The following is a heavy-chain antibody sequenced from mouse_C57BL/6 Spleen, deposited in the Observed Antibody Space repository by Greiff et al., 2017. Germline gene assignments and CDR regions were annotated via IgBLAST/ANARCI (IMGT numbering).Heavy chain of an antibody. CDR3: ARGAHRRDYAMDY. CDR2: IYPGDGDT. Sequence: QVQLQQSGPELVKPGASVKISCKASGYAFSSSWMNWVKQRPGKGLEWIGRIYPGDGDTNYNGKFKGKATLTADKSSSTAYMQLSSLTSEDSAVYFCARGAHRRDYAMDYWGQGTSVTVSS. CDR1: GYAFSSSW. V-gene: IGHV1-82*01. J-gene: IGHJ4*01.